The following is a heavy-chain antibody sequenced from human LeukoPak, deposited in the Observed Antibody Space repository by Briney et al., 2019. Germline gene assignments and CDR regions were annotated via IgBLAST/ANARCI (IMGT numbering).Heavy chain of an antibody. J-gene: IGHJ4*02. CDR2: ISSSSSYT. CDR1: GFTFSDYY. D-gene: IGHD6-19*01. CDR3: ARGEIAVAGTLGY. V-gene: IGHV3-11*03. Sequence: GGSLRLSCAASGFTFSDYYMSWIRQAPGRGLEWVSYISSSSSYTNYADSVKGRFTISRDKAKNSLYLQMNSLRAEDTAVYYCARGEIAVAGTLGYWGQGTLVTVSS.